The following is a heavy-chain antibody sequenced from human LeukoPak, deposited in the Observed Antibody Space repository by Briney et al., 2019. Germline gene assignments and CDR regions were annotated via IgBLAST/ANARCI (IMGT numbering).Heavy chain of an antibody. V-gene: IGHV5-51*01. CDR2: IYLGDSDT. D-gene: IGHD3-10*01. Sequence: GESLKISCKGSGYSFTSYWIGWVRQMPGKGLEWMGIIYLGDSDTRYSPSFQGQVTISADKSISTAYLQWSSLKASDTAMYYCARQSLSYGSGSYRHYYYYMDVWGKGTTVTVSS. CDR3: ARQSLSYGSGSYRHYYYYMDV. J-gene: IGHJ6*03. CDR1: GYSFTSYW.